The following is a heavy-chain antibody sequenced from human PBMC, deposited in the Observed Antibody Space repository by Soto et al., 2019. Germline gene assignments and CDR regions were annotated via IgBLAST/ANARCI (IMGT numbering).Heavy chain of an antibody. J-gene: IGHJ5*02. V-gene: IGHV4-39*01. Sequence: NPSETLSLTCTVSGDSIISSYFYWGWVRQPPGKGLEWIGSIFYLGSSYYNPSLKSRVTMSVDTSKNQFSLRLRSVTAADTALYFCARHSLALRKNNWFDPWGQGIMVTVSS. CDR3: ARHSLALRKNNWFDP. CDR1: GDSIISSYFY. CDR2: IFYLGSS. D-gene: IGHD3-3*02.